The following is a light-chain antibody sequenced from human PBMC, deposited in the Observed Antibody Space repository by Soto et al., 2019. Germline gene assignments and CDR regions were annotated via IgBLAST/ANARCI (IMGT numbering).Light chain of an antibody. CDR3: SSYSSANTVI. CDR2: EVS. Sequence: QSALTQSRSVSGSPGQSVTISCTGTSSDVGGYNFVSWYQQYPGKAPKLIIYEVSSRPSGVSNRFSGSKSGNTASLTISGLQAEDEAQYYCSSYSSANTVIFGGGTKLTVL. V-gene: IGLV2-14*01. CDR1: SSDVGGYNF. J-gene: IGLJ2*01.